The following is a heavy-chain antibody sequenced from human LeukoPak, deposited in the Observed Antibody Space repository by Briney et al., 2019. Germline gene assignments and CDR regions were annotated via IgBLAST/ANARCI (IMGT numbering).Heavy chain of an antibody. V-gene: IGHV1-69*05. CDR3: ARGLIAEESVERLLFDY. CDR1: GGTFSSYA. J-gene: IGHJ4*02. D-gene: IGHD1-1*01. Sequence: ASVKVSCKASGGTFSSYAISWVRQAPGQGLEWMGGIIPIFGTANYAQKFQGRVTITTDESTSTAYMELSSLRSEDTAVYYCARGLIAEESVERLLFDYWGQGTLVTVSS. CDR2: IIPIFGTA.